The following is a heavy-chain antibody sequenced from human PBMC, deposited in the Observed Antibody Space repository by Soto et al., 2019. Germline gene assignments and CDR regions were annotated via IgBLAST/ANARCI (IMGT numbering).Heavy chain of an antibody. Sequence: SETLSLTCTVSGGSISSYYWSWIRQPPGKGLEWIGYIYYSGSTNYNPSLKSRVTISVDTSKNQFSLKLSSVTAADTAVYYCARVYSRPTKNWFDPWGQGTLVTVSS. CDR1: GGSISSYY. CDR2: IYYSGST. V-gene: IGHV4-59*08. D-gene: IGHD4-4*01. CDR3: ARVYSRPTKNWFDP. J-gene: IGHJ5*02.